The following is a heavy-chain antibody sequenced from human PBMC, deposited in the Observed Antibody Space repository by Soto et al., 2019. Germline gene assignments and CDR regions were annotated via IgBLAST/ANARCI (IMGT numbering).Heavy chain of an antibody. Sequence: XGFLRISFKFSCFTVDSYSMNWVRQAPGKGLEWVSSISSRSTNISSADSVKGRFSISGDNAKNSLYLEMNSLRAEDTSVYYCAREYDFWSAPNTRYGMDVWGQGTTVTVSS. CDR3: AREYDFWSAPNTRYGMDV. V-gene: IGHV3-21*01. CDR2: ISSRSTNI. D-gene: IGHD3-3*01. J-gene: IGHJ6*02. CDR1: CFTVDSYS.